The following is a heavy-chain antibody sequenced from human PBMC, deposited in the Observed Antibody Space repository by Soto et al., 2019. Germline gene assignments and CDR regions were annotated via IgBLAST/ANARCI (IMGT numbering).Heavy chain of an antibody. V-gene: IGHV4-59*01. CDR3: ARDSYDSSGYRVFQH. CDR1: GGSISSYY. D-gene: IGHD3-22*01. CDR2: IYYSGST. J-gene: IGHJ1*01. Sequence: SETMSLTCSVSGGSISSYYWSWIRQPPGKGLEWIGYIYYSGSTNYNPSLKSRVTISVDTSKNQFSLKLSSVTAADTAAYYCARDSYDSSGYRVFQHWGQGTLVTVSS.